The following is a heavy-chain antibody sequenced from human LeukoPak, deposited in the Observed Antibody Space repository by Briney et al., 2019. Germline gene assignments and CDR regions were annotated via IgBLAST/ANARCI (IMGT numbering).Heavy chain of an antibody. CDR1: GYTLTELS. V-gene: IGHV1-24*01. Sequence: ASVKVSCKVSGYTLTELSMHWVRQAPGKGLEWMGGFDPEDGETIYAQKFQGRVTMTEDTSTDTAYMELSSLRSEDTAMYYCATSIMITFGGVIVPVSPLDYWGQGTLVTVSS. D-gene: IGHD3-16*02. CDR3: ATSIMITFGGVIVPVSPLDY. J-gene: IGHJ4*02. CDR2: FDPEDGET.